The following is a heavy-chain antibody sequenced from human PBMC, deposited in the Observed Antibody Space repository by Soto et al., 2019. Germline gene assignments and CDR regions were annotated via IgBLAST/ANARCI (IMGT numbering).Heavy chain of an antibody. D-gene: IGHD4-17*01. CDR2: ISANGDNV. V-gene: IGHV3-9*01. CDR3: AKDMKWGGMTTIHYFDS. J-gene: IGHJ4*02. Sequence: GGSLRLSCVASGFTVDDYAMHWVRQTPGKGLEWVSGISANGDNVDYADSIKGRFTISRDNAKNSLFLQMNSLRPEDTALYYCAKDMKWGGMTTIHYFDSWGQGTQVTVS. CDR1: GFTVDDYA.